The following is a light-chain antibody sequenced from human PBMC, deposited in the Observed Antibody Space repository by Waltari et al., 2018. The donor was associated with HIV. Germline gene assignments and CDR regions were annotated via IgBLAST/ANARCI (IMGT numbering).Light chain of an antibody. CDR1: SLRNYY. V-gene: IGLV3-19*01. CDR2: GKN. Sequence: SSDLSQDPAVSVALGQTVRITCQGASLRNYYASWYQQKPGQAPILVIFGKNKRPSGIPDRFSGSNSGNTATLTITGAQAEDEADYYCNSRDSSDNHVFGGGTKVTV. CDR3: NSRDSSDNHV. J-gene: IGLJ3*02.